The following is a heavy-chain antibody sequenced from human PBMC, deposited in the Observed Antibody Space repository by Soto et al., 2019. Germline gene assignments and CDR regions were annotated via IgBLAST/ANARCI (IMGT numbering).Heavy chain of an antibody. V-gene: IGHV3-53*01. CDR2: LYDVDGT. J-gene: IGHJ3*02. CDR1: GFTVSGKKY. CDR3: ATWHLQEHAYDI. Sequence: GGSLRLSCAAFGFTVSGKKYVAWVRQAPGKGLEWVSALYDVDGTYYADSVKGRFTTSSDSSRTTVYLQMNSLRPDDTAVYSCATWHLQEHAYDIWGQGTMVTVSS.